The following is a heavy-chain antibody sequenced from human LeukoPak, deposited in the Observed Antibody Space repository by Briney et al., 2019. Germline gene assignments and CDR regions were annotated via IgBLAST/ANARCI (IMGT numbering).Heavy chain of an antibody. D-gene: IGHD4-17*01. CDR2: IYTSGST. CDR1: GDSISSGSYY. CDR3: ARERGWETVTNWFDP. Sequence: SETLSLTCTVSGDSISSGSYYWSWIRQPAGKGLEWIGRIYTSGSTNYNPSLKSRVTISVDMSRNQFSLKVTSVTAADTAVYYCARERGWETVTNWFDPWGQGTLVTVSS. J-gene: IGHJ5*02. V-gene: IGHV4-61*02.